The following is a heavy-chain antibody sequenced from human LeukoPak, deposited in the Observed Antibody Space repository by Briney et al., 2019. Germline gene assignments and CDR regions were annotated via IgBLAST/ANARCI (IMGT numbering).Heavy chain of an antibody. J-gene: IGHJ4*02. V-gene: IGHV3-33*01. CDR2: IWYDGSDK. CDR1: GFIFSTYG. CDR3: AVWYTSSWSFDY. Sequence: GGSLRLSCAASGFIFSTYGMHWVRQAPGKGLEWVAVIWYDGSDKYYADSVKGRFTISRDNSKNTLYVQMNSLRAEDTAVYYCAVWYTSSWSFDYWGQGTLVTVSS. D-gene: IGHD6-13*01.